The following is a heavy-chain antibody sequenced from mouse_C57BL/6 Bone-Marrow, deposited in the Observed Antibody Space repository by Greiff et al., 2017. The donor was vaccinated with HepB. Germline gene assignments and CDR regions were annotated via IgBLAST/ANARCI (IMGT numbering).Heavy chain of an antibody. CDR1: GYTFTDYY. V-gene: IGHV1-19*01. Sequence: EVKLMESGPVLVKPGASVKMSCKASGYTFTDYYMNWVKQSHGKSLEWIGVINPYNGGTSYNQKFKGKATLTVDKSSSTAYMELNSLTSEDSAVYYCAPLITTVVATDYYAMDYWGQGTSVTVSS. CDR3: APLITTVVATDYYAMDY. D-gene: IGHD1-1*01. CDR2: INPYNGGT. J-gene: IGHJ4*01.